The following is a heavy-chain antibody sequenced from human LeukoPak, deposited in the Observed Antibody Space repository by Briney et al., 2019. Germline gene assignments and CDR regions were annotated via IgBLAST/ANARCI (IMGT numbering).Heavy chain of an antibody. CDR1: GFTFSNAW. V-gene: IGHV3-15*01. J-gene: IGHJ4*02. CDR2: IKSKTDGGTT. Sequence: GGSLRLSCAASGFTFSNAWMSWVRQAPGRGLEWVGRIKSKTDGGTTDYAAPVKGRFTISRDDSKNTLYLQMNSLKTEDTAVYYCTTDPFTMLAYGTGSLGFDYWGQGTLVTVSS. D-gene: IGHD3-10*01. CDR3: TTDPFTMLAYGTGSLGFDY.